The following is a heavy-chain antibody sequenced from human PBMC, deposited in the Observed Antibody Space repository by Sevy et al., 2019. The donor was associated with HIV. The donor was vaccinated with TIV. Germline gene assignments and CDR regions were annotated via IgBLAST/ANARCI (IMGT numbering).Heavy chain of an antibody. CDR3: ARDPSHGDKYYLDY. Sequence: ASVKVSCKASGYTFTSYGVTWVRQAPGQGFEWMGWVSAYNGNTDYAQKLQGRVTMTTDASTGTAYMELRSLRSDDTAVYYCARDPSHGDKYYLDYWGQGTLVTVSS. CDR1: GYTFTSYG. D-gene: IGHD2-21*02. CDR2: VSAYNGNT. V-gene: IGHV1-18*01. J-gene: IGHJ4*02.